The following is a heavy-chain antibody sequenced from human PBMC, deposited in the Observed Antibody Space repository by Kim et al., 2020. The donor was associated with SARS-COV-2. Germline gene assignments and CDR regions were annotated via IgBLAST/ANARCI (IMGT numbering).Heavy chain of an antibody. V-gene: IGHV4-61*02. Sequence: SETLSLTCTVPGGSISSGSYYWSWIRQPAGKGLEWIGRIYTSGSTNYNPSLKSRVTISVDTSKNQFSLKLSSVTAADTAVYYCARSCCAGTTFDYWGQGTLVTVSS. CDR2: IYTSGST. D-gene: IGHD6-13*01. CDR3: ARSCCAGTTFDY. J-gene: IGHJ4*02. CDR1: GGSISSGSYY.